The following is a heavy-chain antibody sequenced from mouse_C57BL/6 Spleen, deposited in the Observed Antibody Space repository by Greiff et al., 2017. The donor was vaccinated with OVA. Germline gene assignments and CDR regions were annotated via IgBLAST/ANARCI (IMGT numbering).Heavy chain of an antibody. D-gene: IGHD1-1*01. CDR1: GYAFSSYW. V-gene: IGHV1-80*01. J-gene: IGHJ3*01. Sequence: QVQLQQSGAELVKPGASVKISCKASGYAFSSYWMNWVKQRPGKGLEWIGQIYPGDGDTTYNGQFKGKATLTADKSSSTAYMQLRSLTSEDSAVYFCARFRGSLAWFAYWGQGTLVTVSA. CDR2: IYPGDGDT. CDR3: ARFRGSLAWFAY.